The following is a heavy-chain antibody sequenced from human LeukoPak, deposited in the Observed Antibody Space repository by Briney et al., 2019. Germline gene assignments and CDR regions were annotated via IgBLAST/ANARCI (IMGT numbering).Heavy chain of an antibody. CDR3: ARARQATVDLDY. J-gene: IGHJ4*02. CDR2: ISSSSSYI. Sequence: PGGSLRLSCAASGFTFGSYSMNWVRQAPGKGLEWVSSISSSSSYIYYADSVKGRFTISRDNAKNSLYLQMNSLRAEDTAVYYCARARQATVDLDYWGQGTLVTVSS. CDR1: GFTFGSYS. D-gene: IGHD4-23*01. V-gene: IGHV3-21*01.